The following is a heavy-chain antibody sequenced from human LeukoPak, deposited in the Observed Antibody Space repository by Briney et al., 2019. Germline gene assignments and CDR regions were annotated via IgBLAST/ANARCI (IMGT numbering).Heavy chain of an antibody. D-gene: IGHD5-12*01. Sequence: VASVKVSCKASGYTFTGYYMHWVRQAPGQGLEWMGWINPNSGGTNYAQKFQGRVTMTRDTSISTAYMELSRLRSDDTAVYYCARDRTWGGYRPGYCDYWGQGTLVTVSS. CDR2: INPNSGGT. CDR3: ARDRTWGGYRPGYCDY. J-gene: IGHJ4*02. V-gene: IGHV1-2*02. CDR1: GYTFTGYY.